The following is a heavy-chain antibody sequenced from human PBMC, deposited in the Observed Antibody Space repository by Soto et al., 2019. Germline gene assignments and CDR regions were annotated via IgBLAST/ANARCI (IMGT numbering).Heavy chain of an antibody. V-gene: IGHV3-30-3*01. CDR3: ARDPGYSSGWPLDY. Sequence: SLRLSCAASGFSFSSYAMHWVRQAPGKGLEWVAVISYDGSNKYYADSVKGRFTISRDNSKNTLYLQMNSLRAEGTAVYYCARDPGYSSGWPLDYWGQGTLVTVSS. CDR1: GFSFSSYA. D-gene: IGHD6-19*01. CDR2: ISYDGSNK. J-gene: IGHJ4*02.